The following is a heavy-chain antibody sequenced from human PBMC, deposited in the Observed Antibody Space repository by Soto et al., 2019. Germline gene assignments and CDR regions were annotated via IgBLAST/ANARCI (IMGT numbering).Heavy chain of an antibody. J-gene: IGHJ4*02. CDR1: GGSVSSGSYY. CDR2: IYYSGST. CDR3: ARQGVVVAAKRFDY. Sequence: NPSETLSLTCTVSGGSVSSGSYYWSWIRQPPGKGLEWIGYIYYSGSTNYNPSLKSRVTISVDTSKNQFSLKLSSVTAADTAVYYCARQGVVVAAKRFDYWGQGTLVTVSS. D-gene: IGHD2-15*01. V-gene: IGHV4-61*01.